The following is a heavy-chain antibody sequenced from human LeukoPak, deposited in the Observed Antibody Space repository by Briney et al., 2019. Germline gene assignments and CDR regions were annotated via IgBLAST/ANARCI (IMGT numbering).Heavy chain of an antibody. J-gene: IGHJ4*02. CDR2: IYYSGST. CDR1: GGSISSYY. V-gene: IGHV4-59*08. D-gene: IGHD6-13*01. CDR3: ARLKGAAGTDY. Sequence: SETLSLTCTVSGGSISSYYWSWIRQPPGKGLEWIGYIYYSGSTNYNPSLKSRVTISIDTSKNQFSLKLSSVTAADTAVYYCARLKGAAGTDYWGQGTLVTVSS.